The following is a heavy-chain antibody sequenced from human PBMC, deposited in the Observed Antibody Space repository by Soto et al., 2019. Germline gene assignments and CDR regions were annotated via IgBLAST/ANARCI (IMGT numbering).Heavy chain of an antibody. J-gene: IGHJ6*02. CDR1: GYTFTNYY. V-gene: IGHV1-46*01. D-gene: IGHD2-2*02. CDR2: INPSGGST. CDR3: ARDYCSSTSCYNGYYGMDV. Sequence: ASVKVSCKASGYTFTNYYMHWVRQAPGQGLEWMGIINPSGGSTSYAQKFQGRVTMTRDTSTSTVYMELSSLRSEDTAVYYCARDYCSSTSCYNGYYGMDVWGQGTTVTVSS.